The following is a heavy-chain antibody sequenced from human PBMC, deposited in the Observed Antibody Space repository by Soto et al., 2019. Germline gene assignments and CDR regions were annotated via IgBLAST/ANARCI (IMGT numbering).Heavy chain of an antibody. CDR3: ACYYDSSGYRFDY. CDR2: VYHSGST. V-gene: IGHV4-4*02. CDR1: GGSISSPNW. D-gene: IGHD3-22*01. Sequence: PSETLSLTCAVSGGSISSPNWWSWIRQPPGEGLEWIGEVYHSGSTKYSPSLKSRVTMSVDKSKNQFSLNLSSVTAADTAVYYCACYYDSSGYRFDYWRQGTLVTFSS. J-gene: IGHJ4*02.